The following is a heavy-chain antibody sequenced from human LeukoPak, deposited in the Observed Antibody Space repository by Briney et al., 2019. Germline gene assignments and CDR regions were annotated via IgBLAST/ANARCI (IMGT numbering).Heavy chain of an antibody. CDR1: GGTFSTYA. CDR3: ARLGHCRETNCYSDFYYMDV. CDR2: IIPVFDKA. D-gene: IGHD2-2*02. J-gene: IGHJ6*03. Sequence: ASVKVSCKASGGTFSTYAISWVRQAPGQGLEWMGGIIPVFDKANYAQKFQDRVTITADDSTTTAYMELSSLTSEDTAIYYCARLGHCRETNCYSDFYYMDVWGKGTTVIVSS. V-gene: IGHV1-69*13.